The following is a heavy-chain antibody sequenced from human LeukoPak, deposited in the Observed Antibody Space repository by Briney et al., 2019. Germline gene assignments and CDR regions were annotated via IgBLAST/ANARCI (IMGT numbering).Heavy chain of an antibody. V-gene: IGHV3-48*01. CDR2: ISSSSSTI. CDR3: TRELSYCSGGTCYYPPVY. CDR1: GFTFSTYS. D-gene: IGHD2-15*01. J-gene: IGHJ4*02. Sequence: PGGSLRLSCAASGFTFSTYSMNWVRQAPGKGLEWVSYISSSSSTIYYADSVKGRFTISRDNAKNSLYLQMNSLRAEDTAVYYCTRELSYCSGGTCYYPPVYWGQGTLVTVSS.